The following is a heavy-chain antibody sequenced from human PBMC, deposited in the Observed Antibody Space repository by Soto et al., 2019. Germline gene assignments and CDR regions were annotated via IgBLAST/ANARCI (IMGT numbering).Heavy chain of an antibody. D-gene: IGHD6-19*01. J-gene: IGHJ4*02. V-gene: IGHV3-21*06. Sequence: GGSLRLSCAASGFAFNTYSMNWVSQAPGKGLEWVAFITRSSSYIYYADSVRGRFTLSRDNAKNSLYLQMNSLRAEDTAIYYCARDDGWLILDYWGQGTLVTVSS. CDR1: GFAFNTYS. CDR3: ARDDGWLILDY. CDR2: ITRSSSYI.